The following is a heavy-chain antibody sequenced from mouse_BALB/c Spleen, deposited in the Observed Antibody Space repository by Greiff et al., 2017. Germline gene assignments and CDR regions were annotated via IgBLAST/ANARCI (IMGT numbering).Heavy chain of an antibody. CDR2: IWGDGST. J-gene: IGHJ2*01. CDR1: GFSLTGYG. CDR3: ASLHYYGYGYFDY. D-gene: IGHD1-2*01. Sequence: VMLVESGPGLVAPSQSLSITCTVSGFSLTGYGVNWVRQPPGKGLEWLGMIWGDGSTDYNSALKSRLSISKDNSKSQVFLKMNSLQTDDTARYYCASLHYYGYGYFDYWGQGTTLTVSS. V-gene: IGHV2-6-7*01.